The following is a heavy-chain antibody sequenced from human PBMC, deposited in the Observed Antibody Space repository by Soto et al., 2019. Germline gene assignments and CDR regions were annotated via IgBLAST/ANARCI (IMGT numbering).Heavy chain of an antibody. J-gene: IGHJ5*02. CDR3: ARVNGGSGYYNWFDP. D-gene: IGHD3-22*01. CDR2: KKQDGSEK. Sequence: PGGSLRLSCAASGFTFSSYWMSWVRQAPGKGLEWVANKKQDGSEKYYVESVKGRFTISRDNAKNSLYLQMNSLRAEDTAVYYCARVNGGSGYYNWFDPWGQGTLVTVSS. V-gene: IGHV3-7*05. CDR1: GFTFSSYW.